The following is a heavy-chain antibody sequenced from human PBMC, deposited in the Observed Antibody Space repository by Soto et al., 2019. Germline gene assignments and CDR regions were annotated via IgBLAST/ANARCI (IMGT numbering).Heavy chain of an antibody. V-gene: IGHV4-31*03. D-gene: IGHD5-12*01. Sequence: LSLTFTFSCGCISSCCYYCGCSLQHPGKGLEWIGYIYYSGSTYYNPSLKSRVTISVDTSKNKFSLKLSSVTAADTAVYYCARSYNVATILEYWGQGTLVTVSS. J-gene: IGHJ4*02. CDR3: ARSYNVATILEY. CDR2: IYYSGST. CDR1: CGCISSCCYY.